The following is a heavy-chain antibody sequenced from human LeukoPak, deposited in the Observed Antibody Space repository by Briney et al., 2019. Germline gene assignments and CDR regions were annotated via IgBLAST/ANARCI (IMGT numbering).Heavy chain of an antibody. D-gene: IGHD3-22*01. CDR1: GGTFSSYA. V-gene: IGHV1-2*02. CDR3: AREDYYDSGSSDY. CDR2: INPNSGGT. J-gene: IGHJ4*02. Sequence: ASVKVSCKASGGTFSSYAISWVRQAPGQGLEWMGWINPNSGGTKYAQKFQGRVTMTRDTSISTAYMELRRLRSDDTAIYYCAREDYYDSGSSDYWGQGTLVTVSS.